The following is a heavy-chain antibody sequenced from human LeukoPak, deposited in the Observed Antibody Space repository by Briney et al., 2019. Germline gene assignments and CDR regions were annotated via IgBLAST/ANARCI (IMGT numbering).Heavy chain of an antibody. CDR1: GFTFSTYG. Sequence: GGSLRLSCAASGFTFSTYGMIWVRQAPGKGLEWVASIKPDGSEKYYVDSVKGRFTISRDNAENSLYLQMNSLRVEDTAVYYCARGSWTAAGYWGQGTLVTVSS. J-gene: IGHJ4*02. CDR2: IKPDGSEK. V-gene: IGHV3-7*01. D-gene: IGHD6-13*01. CDR3: ARGSWTAAGY.